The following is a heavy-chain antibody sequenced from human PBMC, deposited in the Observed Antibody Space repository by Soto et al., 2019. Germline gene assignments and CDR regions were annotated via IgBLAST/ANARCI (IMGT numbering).Heavy chain of an antibody. J-gene: IGHJ5*02. CDR3: ARRSGLLENWFDP. CDR2: IYPGDSDT. V-gene: IGHV5-51*03. Sequence: PGESLKISCKGSGYSFTSYWICCCRQRPGKGLEWMGIIYPGDSDTRYSPSFQGQVTISADKSISTAYLQWSSLKASDTAMYYCARRSGLLENWFDPWGQGTLVTVSS. D-gene: IGHD2-15*01. CDR1: GYSFTSYW.